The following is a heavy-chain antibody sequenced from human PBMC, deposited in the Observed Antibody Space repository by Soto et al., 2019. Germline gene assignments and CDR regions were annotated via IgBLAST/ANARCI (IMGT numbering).Heavy chain of an antibody. V-gene: IGHV1-18*01. CDR3: AREGSGYWYYYYYGMDV. D-gene: IGHD3-10*01. Sequence: GASVKVSCKASGYTFTSYGISWVRQAPGQGLERMGWISAYNGNTNYAQKLQGRVTMTTDTSTSTAYMELRSLRSDDTAVYYCAREGSGYWYYYYYGMDVWGQGTTVTVSS. CDR1: GYTFTSYG. CDR2: ISAYNGNT. J-gene: IGHJ6*02.